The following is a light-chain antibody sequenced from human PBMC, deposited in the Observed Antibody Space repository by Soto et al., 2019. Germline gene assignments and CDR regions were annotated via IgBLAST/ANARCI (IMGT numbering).Light chain of an antibody. J-gene: IGKJ4*01. CDR1: QSLLDSDDGNTY. CDR2: TVS. V-gene: IGKV2-40*01. Sequence: DMVMTQTPLSLTVTPGEPASISCRSSQSLLDSDDGNTYLDWYLQKPGQSPQLLIYTVSYRASGVPDRFSGSGSGTDFTLKISRVEAEDVGVYYCMQRIEFPLTFGGGTKVDIK. CDR3: MQRIEFPLT.